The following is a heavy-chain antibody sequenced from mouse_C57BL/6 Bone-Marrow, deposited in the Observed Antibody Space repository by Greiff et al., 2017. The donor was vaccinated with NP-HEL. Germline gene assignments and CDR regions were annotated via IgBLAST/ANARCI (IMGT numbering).Heavy chain of an antibody. CDR1: GFSLTSYG. V-gene: IGHV2-2*01. J-gene: IGHJ4*01. Sequence: VQLQQSGPGLVQPSQSLSITCTVSGFSLTSYGVHWVRQSPGKGLEWLGVIWSGGSTDYNAAFISRLSISKDNSKSQVFFKMNSLQADDTAIYYCARKAYGKGYYYAMDYWGQGTSVTVSS. D-gene: IGHD2-1*01. CDR2: IWSGGST. CDR3: ARKAYGKGYYYAMDY.